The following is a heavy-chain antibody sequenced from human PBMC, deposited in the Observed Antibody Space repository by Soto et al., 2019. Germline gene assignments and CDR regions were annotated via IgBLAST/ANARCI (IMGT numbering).Heavy chain of an antibody. CDR2: ISGSGGST. D-gene: IGHD3-3*01. Sequence: HPGGSLRLSCAASGFTFSSYAMSWVRQAPGKGLEWVSAISGSGGSTYYADSVKGRFTISRDNSKNTLYLQMNSLRAEDTAVYYCAKDGLYPSSYDFWSGYYLDWGQGTLVTVSS. V-gene: IGHV3-23*01. J-gene: IGHJ4*02. CDR3: AKDGLYPSSYDFWSGYYLD. CDR1: GFTFSSYA.